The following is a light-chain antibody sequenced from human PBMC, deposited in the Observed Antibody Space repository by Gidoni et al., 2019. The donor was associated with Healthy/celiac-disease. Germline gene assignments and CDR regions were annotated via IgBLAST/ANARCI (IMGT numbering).Light chain of an antibody. V-gene: IGKV3-11*01. J-gene: IGKJ4*01. CDR3: QQRSNWPPSLT. Sequence: EIVLTQSPATLSLSPGERATLSCRASQSVSSYLAWYQQKPGQAPRLLIYDASNRATGIPARFSGSGSATAFTLTISSLEPEDFAVYYCQQRSNWPPSLTFGGXTKVEIK. CDR1: QSVSSY. CDR2: DAS.